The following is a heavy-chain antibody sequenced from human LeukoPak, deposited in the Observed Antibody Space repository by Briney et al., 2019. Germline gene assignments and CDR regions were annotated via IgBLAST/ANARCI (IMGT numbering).Heavy chain of an antibody. D-gene: IGHD3-10*01. V-gene: IGHV3-48*01. J-gene: IGHJ4*02. Sequence: PGGSLRLSCAASGFTFSSYSMNWVRQAPGKGLEWVSYISSSSSTIYYADSVKGRFTISRDNSKNTLYLQMNSLRAEDTAVYYCAKDNGLWFGEDTNLTLDYWGQGTLVTVSS. CDR3: AKDNGLWFGEDTNLTLDY. CDR1: GFTFSSYS. CDR2: ISSSSSTI.